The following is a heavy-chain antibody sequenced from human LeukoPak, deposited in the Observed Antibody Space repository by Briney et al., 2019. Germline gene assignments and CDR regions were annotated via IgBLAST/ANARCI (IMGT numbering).Heavy chain of an antibody. CDR1: GFTFSDYY. Sequence: GGSLRLSCAASGFTFSDYYMSWIRQAPGKGLEWGSYISSSSSYTNYADSVKGRFTTSRDNAKHSLYLQMNSLRAEDTAVYYCARPYGDLYYFDYWGQGTLVTVSS. D-gene: IGHD4-17*01. CDR2: ISSSSSYT. V-gene: IGHV3-11*06. J-gene: IGHJ4*02. CDR3: ARPYGDLYYFDY.